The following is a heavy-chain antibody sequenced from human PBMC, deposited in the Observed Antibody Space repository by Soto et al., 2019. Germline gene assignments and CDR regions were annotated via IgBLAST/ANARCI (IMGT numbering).Heavy chain of an antibody. CDR3: AKEGPELRYFDWLISHAFDI. J-gene: IGHJ3*02. V-gene: IGHV3-30*18. CDR1: GFTFSSYG. D-gene: IGHD3-9*01. CDR2: ISYDGSNK. Sequence: QVQLVESGGGVVQPGRSLRLSCAASGFTFSSYGMHWVRQAPGKGLEWVAVISYDGSNKYYADSVKGRFTISRDNSKNTLYLKMNSLRAEDRAVYYCAKEGPELRYFDWLISHAFDIWGQGTMVTVSS.